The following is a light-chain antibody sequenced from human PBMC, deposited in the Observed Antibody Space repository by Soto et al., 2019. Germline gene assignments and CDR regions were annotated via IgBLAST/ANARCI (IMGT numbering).Light chain of an antibody. CDR1: QRASRD. CDR3: QQYNNLPRT. J-gene: IGKJ1*01. Sequence: KNSPATLSLSTGYGATASCSASQRASRDLGWYHQKPRQDPRLLIYGAFTRATGIPARFSGSGSGTEFTLTINSLQSEDFAVYYGQQYNNLPRTFGQ. CDR2: GAF. V-gene: IGKV3-15*01.